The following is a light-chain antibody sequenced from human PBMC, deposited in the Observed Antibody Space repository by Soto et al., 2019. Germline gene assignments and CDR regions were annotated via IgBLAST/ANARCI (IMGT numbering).Light chain of an antibody. CDR3: QQYAISPLT. Sequence: EIVLTQSPGTLSLSPGERVTFSCRASQSLRTSYVAWYQQKPGQAPRLLIYGASTRVTGIPDRFSGGGSGTDFTLNISRLEPDDFAVYYCQQYAISPLTFGGGTKVEIK. CDR1: QSLRTSY. J-gene: IGKJ4*01. CDR2: GAS. V-gene: IGKV3-20*01.